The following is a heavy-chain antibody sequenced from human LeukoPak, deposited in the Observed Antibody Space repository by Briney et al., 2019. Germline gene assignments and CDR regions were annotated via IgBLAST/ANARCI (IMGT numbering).Heavy chain of an antibody. CDR1: GYTFTDYY. CDR2: INPNSGDT. Sequence: GTSVKVSCKASGYTFTDYYIHWVRQAPGQGLERMGWINPNSGDTNYARKFQGRVTMTRDKSISTAYMELSSLTSDDTAVYYCARMKSVGYDYFDYWGQGTLVTVSS. CDR3: ARMKSVGYDYFDY. V-gene: IGHV1-2*02. D-gene: IGHD3-22*01. J-gene: IGHJ4*02.